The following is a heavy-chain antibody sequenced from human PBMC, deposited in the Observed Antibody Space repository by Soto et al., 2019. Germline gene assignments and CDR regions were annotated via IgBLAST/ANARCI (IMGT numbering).Heavy chain of an antibody. D-gene: IGHD3-22*01. V-gene: IGHV3-33*01. J-gene: IGHJ2*01. CDR1: GFTFNNYG. Sequence: PGGSLRLSCAASGFTFNNYGMHLVRQAPGKGLEWVAVIWYDGSHESYADSVKGRFTISRDNSKNTLYLQMNSLRAEDTAVYYCARDRYSYDSRAYQGVDWYFDLWGRGTLVTVSS. CDR2: IWYDGSHE. CDR3: ARDRYSYDSRAYQGVDWYFDL.